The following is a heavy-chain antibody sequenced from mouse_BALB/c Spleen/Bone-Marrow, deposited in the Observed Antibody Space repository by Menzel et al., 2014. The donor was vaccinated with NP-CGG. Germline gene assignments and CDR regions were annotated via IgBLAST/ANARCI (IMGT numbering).Heavy chain of an antibody. CDR1: GFTFTDYY. D-gene: IGHD1-1*01. Sequence: EVQLVESGGGLVQPGASLRLSCATSGFTFTDYYMSWVRQPPGKALEWLGFIRNKANGYTTEYSASVKGRFTISRDNSQSILYLQMNTLRAEDSATYYCARDDYGRGYWGQGTTLTVSS. V-gene: IGHV7-3*02. CDR2: IRNKANGYTT. J-gene: IGHJ2*01. CDR3: ARDDYGRGY.